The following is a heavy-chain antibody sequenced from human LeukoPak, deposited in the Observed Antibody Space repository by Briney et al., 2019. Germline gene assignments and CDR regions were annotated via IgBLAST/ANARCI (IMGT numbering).Heavy chain of an antibody. V-gene: IGHV3-30*19. D-gene: IGHD1-26*01. CDR3: ARDMYSGSYFGPFDY. CDR1: GFTFSSYG. CDR2: ISYDGTNK. Sequence: PGRSLRLSCAASGFTFSSYGMHWVRQAPGKGLEWVAVISYDGTNKYYADSVKGRFTISRDNSKNTLYLQMNSLRAEDTAVYYCARDMYSGSYFGPFDYWGQGTLVTVSS. J-gene: IGHJ4*02.